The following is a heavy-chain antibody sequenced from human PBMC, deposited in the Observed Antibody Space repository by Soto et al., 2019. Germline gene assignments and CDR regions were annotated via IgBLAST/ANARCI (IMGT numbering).Heavy chain of an antibody. CDR1: GGTFSSYA. CDR2: IIPIFGTA. J-gene: IGHJ5*01. CDR3: ARDPYGYCCGGSCYWSWFDF. Sequence: SVKVSCKASGGTFSSYAISWVRQAPGQGLEWMGGIIPIFGTANYAQKFQGRVTITADESTSTAYMELSSLRSEDTAVYYCARDPYGYCCGGSCYWSWFDFWGKGTLVTVSS. D-gene: IGHD2-15*01. V-gene: IGHV1-69*13.